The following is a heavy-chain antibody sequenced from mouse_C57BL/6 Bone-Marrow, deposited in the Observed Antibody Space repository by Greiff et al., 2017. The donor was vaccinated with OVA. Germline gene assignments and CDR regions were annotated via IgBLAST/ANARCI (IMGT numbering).Heavy chain of an antibody. CDR1: GYTFTSYW. J-gene: IGHJ1*03. CDR2: IDPSDSYT. V-gene: IGHV1-69*01. CDR3: AREGYYGSSYDWYFDV. D-gene: IGHD1-1*01. Sequence: VQLQQPGAELVMPGASVKLSCKASGYTFTSYWMHWVKQRPGQGLEWIGEIDPSDSYTNYNQKFKGKSTLTVDKSSRTAYIQLSSLTSEDSAVYYCAREGYYGSSYDWYFDVWGTGTTVTVSS.